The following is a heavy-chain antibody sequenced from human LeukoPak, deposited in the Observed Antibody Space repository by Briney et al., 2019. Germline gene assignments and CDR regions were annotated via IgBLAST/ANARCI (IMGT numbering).Heavy chain of an antibody. CDR1: GGSISSYY. CDR3: ARDDGGYDYL. V-gene: IGHV4-59*12. J-gene: IGHJ5*02. CDR2: IYYSGST. Sequence: SETLSLTCTVSGGSISSYYWSWIRQPPGKGLEWIGYIYYSGSTNYNPSLKSRVTISIDTSKNQFSLKLSSVTAADTAVYYCARDDGGYDYLWGQGTLVTVSS. D-gene: IGHD5-12*01.